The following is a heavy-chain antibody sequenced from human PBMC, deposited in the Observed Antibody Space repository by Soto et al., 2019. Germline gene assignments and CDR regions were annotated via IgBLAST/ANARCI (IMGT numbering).Heavy chain of an antibody. V-gene: IGHV1-8*01. CDR1: GYTFTSHD. D-gene: IGHD1-1*01. J-gene: IGHJ6*03. CDR2: MNPNSGNT. CDR3: ARVKDWNDVGYYYYMDV. Sequence: ASVKVSCKASGYTFTSHDMNWVLQATGQGLEWMGWMNPNSGNTGYAQKFQGRVTMTRNTSISTAYMELSSLRSEDTAVYYCARVKDWNDVGYYYYMDVWGKGTTVTVSS.